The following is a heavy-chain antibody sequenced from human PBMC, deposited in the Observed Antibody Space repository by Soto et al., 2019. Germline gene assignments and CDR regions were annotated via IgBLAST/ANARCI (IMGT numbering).Heavy chain of an antibody. V-gene: IGHV3-33*01. J-gene: IGHJ6*02. D-gene: IGHD3-10*01. CDR3: AREGWFGEPDPTTYYGMDV. Sequence: QVQLVESGGGVVQPGRSLRLSCAASGFTFSSYGMHWVRQAPGKGLEWVAVIWYDGSNKYYADSVKGRFTISRDKSKNTLYLQMNSLRAEDTAVYYCAREGWFGEPDPTTYYGMDVWGQGTTVTVSS. CDR1: GFTFSSYG. CDR2: IWYDGSNK.